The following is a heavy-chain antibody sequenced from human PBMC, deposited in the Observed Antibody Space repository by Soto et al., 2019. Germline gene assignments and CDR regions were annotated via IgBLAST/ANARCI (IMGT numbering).Heavy chain of an antibody. CDR3: TKRRNVLRFLEWSSGMEV. V-gene: IGHV3-30*18. D-gene: IGHD3-3*01. CDR2: ISDDGSNK. J-gene: IGHJ6*02. CDR1: GFTFSKYG. Sequence: GGSLRLSCAAPGFTFSKYGMHWVRQAPGQGLEWVAFISDDGSNKYYADSMNGRFTMSRDNSKRTLYLQMSSLRVEDTAVYYCTKRRNVLRFLEWSSGMEVWGQGTTVTVSS.